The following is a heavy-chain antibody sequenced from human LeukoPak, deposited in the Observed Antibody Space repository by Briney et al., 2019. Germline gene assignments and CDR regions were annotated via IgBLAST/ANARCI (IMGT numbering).Heavy chain of an antibody. Sequence: GGSLRLPCAASGFTFSDYYMSWIRQAPGKGLEWVSYISSSGTTIYYADSVKGRFTISRDNAKNSLYLQMNSLRAEDTAVYYCARRRDSGSLQHFDYWGQGTLVTVSS. V-gene: IGHV3-11*01. CDR2: ISSSGTTI. CDR3: ARRRDSGSLQHFDY. D-gene: IGHD1-26*01. J-gene: IGHJ4*02. CDR1: GFTFSDYY.